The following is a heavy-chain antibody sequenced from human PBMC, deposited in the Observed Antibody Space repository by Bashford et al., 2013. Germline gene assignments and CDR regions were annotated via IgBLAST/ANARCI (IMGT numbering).Heavy chain of an antibody. CDR1: GFTFINYD. Sequence: GSLRLSCAASGFTFINYDMHWVRQAPGKGLEWVAYISFDGRDKDYADSVNGRFTISRDNSKTTLYLQMNSLRPDDTAVYFCAKDVFGGRTGHYFDHWGRGTVVTVSS. CDR3: AKDVFGGRTGHYFDH. J-gene: IGHJ4*02. V-gene: IGHV3-30*18. CDR2: ISFDGRDK. D-gene: IGHD2-15*01.